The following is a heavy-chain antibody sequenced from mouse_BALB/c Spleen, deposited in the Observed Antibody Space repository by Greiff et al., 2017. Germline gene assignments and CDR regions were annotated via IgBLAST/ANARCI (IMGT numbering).Heavy chain of an antibody. J-gene: IGHJ4*01. D-gene: IGHD2-1*01. CDR2: IRSKSNNYAT. CDR1: GFTFNTYA. Sequence: EVKLMESGGGLVQPKGSLKLSCAASGFTFNTYAMNWVRQAPGKGLEWVARIRSKSNNYATYYADSVKDRFTISRDDSQSMLYLQMNNLKTEDTAMYYCVRQDYYGNYDAMDYWGQGTSVTVSS. CDR3: VRQDYYGNYDAMDY. V-gene: IGHV10-1*02.